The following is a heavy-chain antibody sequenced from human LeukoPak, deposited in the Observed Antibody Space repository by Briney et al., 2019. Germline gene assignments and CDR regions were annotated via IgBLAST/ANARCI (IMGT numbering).Heavy chain of an antibody. CDR1: GFTFSSYW. CDR2: IKQDGSEK. V-gene: IGHV3-7*03. CDR3: ATILAAAGTPFDY. D-gene: IGHD6-13*01. Sequence: GGSLRLSCTASGFTFSSYWMSWVRQAPGKGLEWVAHIKQDGSEKYYVDPVKGRFTMSRDNAKNSLYLQMNSLRAEDTAVYYCATILAAAGTPFDYWGQGTLVTVSS. J-gene: IGHJ4*02.